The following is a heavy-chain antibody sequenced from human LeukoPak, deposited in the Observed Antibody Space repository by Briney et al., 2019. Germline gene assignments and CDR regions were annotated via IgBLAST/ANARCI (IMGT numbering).Heavy chain of an antibody. D-gene: IGHD3-16*01. CDR3: AREEGGFDAFDI. Sequence: ASVKVSCKASGYTFTGYYVHWVRQAPGQGLEWMGWINPHSGDTSSAQNFQGRVTMTRDTSISTVYMELSRLRSDDTAVYYCAREEGGFDAFDIWGQGTMVTVSS. CDR2: INPHSGDT. J-gene: IGHJ3*02. CDR1: GYTFTGYY. V-gene: IGHV1-2*02.